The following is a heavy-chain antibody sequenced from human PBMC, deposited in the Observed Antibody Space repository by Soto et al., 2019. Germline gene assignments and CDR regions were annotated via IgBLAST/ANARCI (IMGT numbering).Heavy chain of an antibody. Sequence: GGSLRLSCAASGYTFSSYAMGWVRQAPGKGLEWVSSISGTGGSTYYADSVKGRFTISRDNSKNMLYLQMNSLRAEDTAVYYCAKSWASATGTSHYWGQGTLVTVSS. CDR2: ISGTGGST. CDR1: GYTFSSYA. D-gene: IGHD1-1*01. V-gene: IGHV3-23*01. J-gene: IGHJ4*02. CDR3: AKSWASATGTSHY.